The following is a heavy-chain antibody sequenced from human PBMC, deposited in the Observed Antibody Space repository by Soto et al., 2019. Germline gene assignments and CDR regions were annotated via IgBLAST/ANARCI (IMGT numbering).Heavy chain of an antibody. CDR3: ARVEGYYDSSGYNWFDP. Sequence: QVQLQESGPGLVKPSQTLSLTCTVSGGSISSGDYYWTWIRQPPGKGLEWIGYIYYSGSTHYNPSLKSRLTISLDTSKNHFSLKLSSVTAADTAVYYCARVEGYYDSSGYNWFDPWGQGSLFTVSS. CDR1: GGSISSGDYY. J-gene: IGHJ5*02. V-gene: IGHV4-30-4*01. D-gene: IGHD3-22*01. CDR2: IYYSGST.